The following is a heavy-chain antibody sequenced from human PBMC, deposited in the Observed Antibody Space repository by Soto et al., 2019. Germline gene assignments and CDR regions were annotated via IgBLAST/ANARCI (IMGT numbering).Heavy chain of an antibody. CDR1: GFTFDSHG. CDR3: ATGEGTFDY. J-gene: IGHJ4*02. V-gene: IGHV3-33*01. CDR2: IWGDASKT. Sequence: QVQLVESGGVVQPGTSLRLSCVASGFTFDSHGMHWVRQAPGKGLEWVAIIWGDASKTYYADSAKGRFTISRDNSKNTAYLELNSVRADDTAVYYCATGEGTFDYWGQGALVTVSS.